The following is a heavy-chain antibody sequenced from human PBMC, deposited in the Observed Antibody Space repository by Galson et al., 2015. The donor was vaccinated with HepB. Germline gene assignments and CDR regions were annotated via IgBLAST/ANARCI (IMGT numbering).Heavy chain of an antibody. CDR3: ARDESPRYSSGWYVMDV. CDR2: IYSGGST. CDR1: GFTVSSNY. Sequence: SLRLSCAASGFTVSSNYMSWVRQAPGKGLEWVSVIYSGGSTYYADSVKGRFTISRDNSKNTLYLQMNSLRAEDTAVYYCARDESPRYSSGWYVMDVWGQGTTVTVSS. D-gene: IGHD6-19*01. J-gene: IGHJ6*02. V-gene: IGHV3-66*01.